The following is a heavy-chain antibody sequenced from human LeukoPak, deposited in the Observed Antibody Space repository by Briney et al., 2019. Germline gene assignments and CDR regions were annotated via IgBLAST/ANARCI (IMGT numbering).Heavy chain of an antibody. CDR1: GGSFSGYY. V-gene: IGHV4-34*01. CDR2: INHSGST. CDR3: ARSGYGSGRGRRFLDY. D-gene: IGHD3-10*01. Sequence: SETLSLTCAVYGGSFSGYYWSWIRQPPGKGLEWIGEINHSGSTNYNPSLKSRVTISVDTSKYQFSLKLSSGTAADTAVYYCARSGYGSGRGRRFLDYWGQGTLVTVSS. J-gene: IGHJ4*02.